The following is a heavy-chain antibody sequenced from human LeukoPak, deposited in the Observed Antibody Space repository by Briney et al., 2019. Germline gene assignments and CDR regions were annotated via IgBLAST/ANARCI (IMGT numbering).Heavy chain of an antibody. CDR1: GFTISSRN. V-gene: IGHV3-30*01. CDR3: ARDLSTYCSFDI. D-gene: IGHD2-21*01. CDR2: IANDGSDD. J-gene: IGHJ3*02. Sequence: PWGSLRLSCAASGFTISSRNMHWVRQAPGKGQERVAIIANDGSDDNYAASVKSRFTISGDNSKNPLYLQMNSLTAEDTALYYCARDLSTYCSFDIWGQGTMVTVSS.